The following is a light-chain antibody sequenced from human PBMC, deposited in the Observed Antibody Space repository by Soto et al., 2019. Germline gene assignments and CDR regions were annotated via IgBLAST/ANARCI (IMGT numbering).Light chain of an antibody. Sequence: QSVLTQPPSASGTPGQRVTISCSGSSSNIGTNYVYWYQQLPGTAPKLLIYKNNKRPSGVPDRFSGSKSVTSASLAISGLRSEDDADYYCAAWDDSLSGVVFGGGTKLTVL. CDR1: SSNIGTNY. CDR3: AAWDDSLSGVV. V-gene: IGLV1-47*01. CDR2: KNN. J-gene: IGLJ2*01.